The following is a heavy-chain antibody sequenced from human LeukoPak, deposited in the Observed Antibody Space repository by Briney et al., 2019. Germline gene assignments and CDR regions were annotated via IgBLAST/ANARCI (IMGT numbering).Heavy chain of an antibody. V-gene: IGHV3-30*18. CDR2: ISYDGSNK. Sequence: GGSLRLSCAASGLTFSSYGMHWVRQAPGKGLEWVAVISYDGSNKYYADSVKGRFTISRDNSKNTLYLQMNSLRAEDTAVYYCAKDTAMVYFDYWGQGTLVTVSS. CDR1: GLTFSSYG. D-gene: IGHD5-18*01. J-gene: IGHJ4*02. CDR3: AKDTAMVYFDY.